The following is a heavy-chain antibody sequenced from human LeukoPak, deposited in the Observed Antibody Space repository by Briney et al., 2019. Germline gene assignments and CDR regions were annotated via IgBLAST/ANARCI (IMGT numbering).Heavy chain of an antibody. Sequence: SQTLSLTCTVSGGSISSGSYYWSWIRQPAGKGLEWIGRIYTSGSTNYNPSLKRRVTISVDTSKNQFSLKLSSVTAADTAVYYCARGDVGATINYWGQGTLVTVSS. J-gene: IGHJ4*02. D-gene: IGHD1-26*01. CDR3: ARGDVGATINY. V-gene: IGHV4-61*02. CDR1: GGSISSGSYY. CDR2: IYTSGST.